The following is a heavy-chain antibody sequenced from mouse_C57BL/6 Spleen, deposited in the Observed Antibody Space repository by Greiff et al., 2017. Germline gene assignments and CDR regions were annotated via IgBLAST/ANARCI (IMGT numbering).Heavy chain of an antibody. CDR3: AREGALLGGYFDY. J-gene: IGHJ2*01. D-gene: IGHD4-1*01. Sequence: EVKLVESGPGLVKPSQSLSLTCSVTGYSITSGYYWNWIRQFPGNKLEWMGYISYDGSNNYNPSLKNRIAITRDTSKNQFFLKLNSVTTEDTATYYCAREGALLGGYFDYWGQGTTLTVSS. CDR2: ISYDGSN. CDR1: GYSITSGYY. V-gene: IGHV3-6*01.